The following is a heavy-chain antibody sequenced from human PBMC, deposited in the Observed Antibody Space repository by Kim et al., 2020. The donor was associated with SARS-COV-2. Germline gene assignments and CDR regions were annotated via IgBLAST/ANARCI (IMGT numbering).Heavy chain of an antibody. Sequence: EYATSVKGRFTISRDEARNSVYLQMNSLKSEDTAVYYCARDSTGIPFDYWGQGMLVTVSS. CDR3: ARDSTGIPFDY. V-gene: IGHV3-72*01. J-gene: IGHJ4*02. D-gene: IGHD2-21*02.